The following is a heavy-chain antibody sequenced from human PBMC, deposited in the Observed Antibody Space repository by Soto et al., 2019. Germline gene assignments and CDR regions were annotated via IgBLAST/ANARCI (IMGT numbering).Heavy chain of an antibody. CDR2: IYNSGSN. J-gene: IGHJ6*01. Sequence: SETLSLTCAVSGGSISSGGYSWSWIRQPPGKGLEWIGYIYNSGSNYYNPSLKSRITISVDRSKNQFSLKLSSVTAADTAVYYCARDVDSGTGVDFYSWGKRVMVS. D-gene: IGHD1-26*01. CDR1: GGSISSGGYS. CDR3: ARDVDSGTGVDFYS. V-gene: IGHV4-30-2*01.